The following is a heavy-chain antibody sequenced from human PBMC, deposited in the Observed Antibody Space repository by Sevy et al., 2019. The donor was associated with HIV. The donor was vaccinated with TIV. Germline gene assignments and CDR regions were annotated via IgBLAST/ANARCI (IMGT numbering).Heavy chain of an antibody. J-gene: IGHJ4*02. Sequence: ASVKVSCRASGFSFASHYFHWVRLAPAQGLQWMGIIGPSGSATYPHKFQGRATITRDTSTSTVNLELTGLRSDDSGIYFCARAVPPRLISPLDYWGQGTLVTVSS. CDR3: ARAVPPRLISPLDY. CDR2: IGPSGSA. D-gene: IGHD3-16*01. CDR1: GFSFASHY. V-gene: IGHV1-46*01.